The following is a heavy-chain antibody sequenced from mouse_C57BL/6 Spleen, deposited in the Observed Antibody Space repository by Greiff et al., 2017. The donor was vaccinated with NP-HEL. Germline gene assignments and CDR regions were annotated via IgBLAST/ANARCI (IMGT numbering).Heavy chain of an antibody. CDR1: GFSLTSYG. J-gene: IGHJ4*01. D-gene: IGHD1-1*01. CDR2: IWRGGST. V-gene: IGHV2-5*01. CDR3: AKPDPVVATDYAMDY. Sequence: QVQLQRSGPGLVQPSQSLSITCTVSGFSLTSYGVHWVRQSPGKGLEWLGVIWRGGSTDYNAAFMSRLSITKDNSKSQVFFKMNSLQADDTAIYYCAKPDPVVATDYAMDYWGQGTSVTVSS.